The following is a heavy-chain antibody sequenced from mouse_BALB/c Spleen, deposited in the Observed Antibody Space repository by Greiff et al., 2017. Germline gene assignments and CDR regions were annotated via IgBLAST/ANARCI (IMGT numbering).Heavy chain of an antibody. D-gene: IGHD2-1*01. CDR1: GYAFSSYW. Sequence: VQLQQSGAELVRPGSSVKISCKASGYAFSSYWMNWVKQRPGQGLEWIGQIYPGDGDTNYNGKFKGKATLTADKSSSTAYMQLSSLTSEDSAVYFCARSPYGNFPWFAYWGQGTLVTVSA. V-gene: IGHV1-80*01. CDR2: IYPGDGDT. CDR3: ARSPYGNFPWFAY. J-gene: IGHJ3*01.